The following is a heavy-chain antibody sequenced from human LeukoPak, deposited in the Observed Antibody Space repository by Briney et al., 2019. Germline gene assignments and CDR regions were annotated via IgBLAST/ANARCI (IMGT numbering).Heavy chain of an antibody. V-gene: IGHV3-30*04. Sequence: PGRSLRLSCAASGFTFSSYAMHWVRQAPGKGLEWEAVISYDGSNKYYADSVKGRFTISRDNSKNTLYLQMNSLRAEDTAVYYCARESTVILYYFDYWGQGTLVTVSS. J-gene: IGHJ4*02. CDR3: ARESTVILYYFDY. CDR2: ISYDGSNK. D-gene: IGHD2-15*01. CDR1: GFTFSSYA.